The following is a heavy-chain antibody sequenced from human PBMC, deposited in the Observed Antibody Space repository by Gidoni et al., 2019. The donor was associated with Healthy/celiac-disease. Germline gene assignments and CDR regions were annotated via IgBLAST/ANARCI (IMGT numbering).Heavy chain of an antibody. J-gene: IGHJ4*02. CDR2: ISYDGSNK. D-gene: IGHD6-13*01. V-gene: IGHV3-30-3*01. CDR1: GFTFSSDA. CDR3: ARRYSSSSDY. Sequence: QVPLVESGGGVVPPGRSLRLSCAASGFTFSSDAMHWFRQAPGKGLEWVAVISYDGSNKYYADAVKGRFTISRDNSKNTLYLQMNSLRAEDTAVYYCARRYSSSSDYWGQGTLVTVSS.